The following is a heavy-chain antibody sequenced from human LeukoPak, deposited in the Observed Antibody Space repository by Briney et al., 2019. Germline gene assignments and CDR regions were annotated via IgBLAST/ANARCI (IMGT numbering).Heavy chain of an antibody. V-gene: IGHV1-69*13. Sequence: SVKVSCKASGGTFSSYAISWVRQAPGQGLEWMGGIIPIFGTANYAQKFQGRVTITADESTSTAYMELSSLRSEDTAVYYCARDPKGIAAAGVYYYGMDVWGQGTTVTVSS. CDR2: IIPIFGTA. D-gene: IGHD6-13*01. CDR1: GGTFSSYA. J-gene: IGHJ6*02. CDR3: ARDPKGIAAAGVYYYGMDV.